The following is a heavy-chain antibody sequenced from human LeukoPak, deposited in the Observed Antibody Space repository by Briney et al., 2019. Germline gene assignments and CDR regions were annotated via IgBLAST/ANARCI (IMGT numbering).Heavy chain of an antibody. CDR3: ARAPQTVPAAILYYFDY. CDR1: GGSFSGYY. D-gene: IGHD2-2*02. Sequence: PSETLSLTCAVYGGSFSGYYWSWIRQPPGKGLEWVGEINHSGSTNYNPSLKSRVTISVGTSKNQFSLKLSSVTAADTAVYYCARAPQTVPAAILYYFDYWGQGTLVTVSS. CDR2: INHSGST. V-gene: IGHV4-34*01. J-gene: IGHJ4*02.